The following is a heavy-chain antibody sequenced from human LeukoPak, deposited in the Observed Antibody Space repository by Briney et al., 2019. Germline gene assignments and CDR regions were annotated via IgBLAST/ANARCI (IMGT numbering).Heavy chain of an antibody. CDR3: TRDHNYAIDN. CDR1: GFTFSDYS. D-gene: IGHD1-1*01. Sequence: PGGTLRLSCAASGFTFSDYSMNWVRQAPGKGLEWISYIGISSGNTKYAEVVKGRFTISGDSGKDSVDLQMMSLRVEDTAVYFCTRDHNYAIDNWGQGTMVTVSS. CDR2: IGISSGNT. V-gene: IGHV3-48*04. J-gene: IGHJ4*02.